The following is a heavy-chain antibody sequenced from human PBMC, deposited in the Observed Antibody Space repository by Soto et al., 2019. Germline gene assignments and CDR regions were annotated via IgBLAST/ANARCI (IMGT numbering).Heavy chain of an antibody. CDR2: ISYDGSDR. CDR1: GFTFSSYT. Sequence: QVQLVESGGGVVQPGRSLRLSCAASGFTFSSYTMHWVRQAPGKGLEWVAFISYDGSDRYYADSVKGRFTISRDNSKNTLFLQMNSPRPEDTAVYYCARDATHGFDSWGQGTLVTVAS. J-gene: IGHJ4*02. CDR3: ARDATHGFDS. V-gene: IGHV3-30-3*01.